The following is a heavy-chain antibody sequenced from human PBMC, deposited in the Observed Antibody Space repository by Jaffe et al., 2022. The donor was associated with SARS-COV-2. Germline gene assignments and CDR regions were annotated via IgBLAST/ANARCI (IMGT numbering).Heavy chain of an antibody. CDR1: GGTFSSYA. Sequence: QVQLVQSGAEVKKPGSSVKVSCKASGGTFSSYAISWVRQAPGQGLEWMGGIIPIFGTANYAQKFQGRVTITADESTSTAYMELSSLRSEDTAVYYCAREWPAHDYGDGVGSAAFDIWGQGTMVTVSS. D-gene: IGHD4-17*01. CDR3: AREWPAHDYGDGVGSAAFDI. J-gene: IGHJ3*02. CDR2: IIPIFGTA. V-gene: IGHV1-69*01.